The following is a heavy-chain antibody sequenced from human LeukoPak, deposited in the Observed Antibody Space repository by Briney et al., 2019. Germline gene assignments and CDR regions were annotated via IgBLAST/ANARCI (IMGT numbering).Heavy chain of an antibody. CDR2: IWYGGSNK. CDR3: ARVNYYYNYFDY. D-gene: IGHD3-22*01. J-gene: IGHJ4*02. CDR1: GFTFSSYG. V-gene: IGHV3-33*01. Sequence: PGGSLRLSCAASGFTFSSYGMHWVRQAPGKGLEWVAVIWYGGSNKYYADSVKGRFTISRDNSKNTLYLQMNSLRAEDTAVYYCARVNYYYNYFDYWGQGTLVTVSS.